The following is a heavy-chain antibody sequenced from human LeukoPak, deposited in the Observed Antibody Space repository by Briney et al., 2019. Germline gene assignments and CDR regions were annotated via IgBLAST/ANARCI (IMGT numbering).Heavy chain of an antibody. J-gene: IGHJ3*02. D-gene: IGHD2-15*01. CDR3: ARAYCSGGSCYPGPAFDI. Sequence: PGGSLRLSCAASGFTFSSHAMSWVRQAPGKGLEWVSAISGSGGNTYYADSVKGRFTISRDNSKNTLYLQMNSLRAEDTAVYYCARAYCSGGSCYPGPAFDIWGQGTMVTVSS. CDR1: GFTFSSHA. V-gene: IGHV3-23*01. CDR2: ISGSGGNT.